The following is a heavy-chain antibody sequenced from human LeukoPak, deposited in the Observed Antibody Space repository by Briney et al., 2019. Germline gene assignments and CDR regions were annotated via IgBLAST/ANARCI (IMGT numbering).Heavy chain of an antibody. CDR2: ISGGGGRT. V-gene: IGHV3-23*01. CDR1: GFTFRSIA. Sequence: PGGSLRLSCAASGFTFRSIAMSWVRQAPGKGLEWASVISGGGGRTYYADSVKGRFTISRDNSKNTLYLQMSSLRAEDTALYYCATDQIDYGDYAVDYWGQGTLVTVSS. D-gene: IGHD4-17*01. J-gene: IGHJ4*02. CDR3: ATDQIDYGDYAVDY.